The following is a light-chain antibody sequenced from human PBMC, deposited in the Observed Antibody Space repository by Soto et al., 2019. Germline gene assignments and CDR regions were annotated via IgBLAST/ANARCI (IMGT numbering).Light chain of an antibody. V-gene: IGLV2-8*01. J-gene: IGLJ7*01. Sequence: QSALTQPPSASGSPGQSVTISCTGTSSDVGGYNYVSWYQQHPGKAPKLVIYEGSKRPSGVPDRFSGSRSGNTASLTVSGLQAEDEADYYCSSYAGSNGLLFGGGTQPTVL. CDR3: SSYAGSNGLL. CDR1: SSDVGGYNY. CDR2: EGS.